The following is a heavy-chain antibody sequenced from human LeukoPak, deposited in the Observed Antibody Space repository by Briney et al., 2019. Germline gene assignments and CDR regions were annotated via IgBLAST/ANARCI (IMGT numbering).Heavy chain of an antibody. V-gene: IGHV3-53*01. D-gene: IGHD1-26*01. CDR3: ARDSDKNSGSYPEYFQH. CDR1: GFTVSSNY. Sequence: GGSLRLSCAASGFTVSSNYVSWVRQAPGKGLEWVSVIYSGGSTYYADSVKGRFTISRDNSKNTLYPQMNSLRAEDTAVYYCARDSDKNSGSYPEYFQHWGQGTLVTVSS. J-gene: IGHJ1*01. CDR2: IYSGGST.